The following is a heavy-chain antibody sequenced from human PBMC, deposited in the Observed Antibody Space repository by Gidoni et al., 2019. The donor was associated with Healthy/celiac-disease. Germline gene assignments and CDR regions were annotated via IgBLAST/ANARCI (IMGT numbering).Heavy chain of an antibody. D-gene: IGHD6-19*01. V-gene: IGHV4-59*01. J-gene: IGHJ3*02. CDR2: IYYSGST. Sequence: QVQLQESGPGLVKPSETLSLTCTVSGGSISSYYWSWIRQPPGKGLEWIGYIYYSGSTNYNPSLKSRVTISVDTSKNQFSLKLSSVTAADTAVYYCARDRSGLVAISSGGAFDIWGQGTMVTVSS. CDR1: GGSISSYY. CDR3: ARDRSGLVAISSGGAFDI.